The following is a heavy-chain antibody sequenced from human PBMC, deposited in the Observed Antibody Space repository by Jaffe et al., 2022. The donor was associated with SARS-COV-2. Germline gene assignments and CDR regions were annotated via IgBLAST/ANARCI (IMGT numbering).Heavy chain of an antibody. CDR2: IDPSDSYT. J-gene: IGHJ5*02. CDR1: GYSFTSYW. Sequence: EVQLVQSGAEVKKPGESLRISCKGSGYSFTSYWISWVRQMPGKGLEWMGRIDPSDSYTNYSPSFQGHVTISADKSISTAYLQWSSLKASDTAMYYCAITIFGVVIIPGGRFWFDPWGQGTLVTVSS. D-gene: IGHD3-3*01. CDR3: AITIFGVVIIPGGRFWFDP. V-gene: IGHV5-10-1*03.